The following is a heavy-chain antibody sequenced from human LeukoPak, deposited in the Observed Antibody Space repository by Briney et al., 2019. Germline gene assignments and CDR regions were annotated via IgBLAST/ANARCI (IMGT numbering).Heavy chain of an antibody. V-gene: IGHV3-23*01. Sequence: GGSLRLSCAASGLTFSSYAMSWVRQAPGKGLEWVSAISGSGGSTYYADSVKGRFTISRDNSKNTLYLQMNSLRAEDTAVYYCVYDSSGYPTPAFDYWGQGTLVTVSS. CDR1: GLTFSSYA. CDR2: ISGSGGST. CDR3: VYDSSGYPTPAFDY. D-gene: IGHD3-22*01. J-gene: IGHJ4*02.